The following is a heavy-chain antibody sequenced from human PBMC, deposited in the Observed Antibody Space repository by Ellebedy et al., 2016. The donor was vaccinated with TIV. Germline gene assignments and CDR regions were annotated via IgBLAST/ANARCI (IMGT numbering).Heavy chain of an antibody. Sequence: SETLSLTXTVSGGPIGSGYYYWGWIRQSPGKGLEWIGSNYFNGDTYYNPSLKSRVTISVDMSRRQFFLSLRSVTAADTAVYYCARAPESWGQGMLVTASS. V-gene: IGHV4-39*07. CDR1: GGPIGSGYYY. J-gene: IGHJ5*02. CDR3: ARAPES. CDR2: NYFNGDT.